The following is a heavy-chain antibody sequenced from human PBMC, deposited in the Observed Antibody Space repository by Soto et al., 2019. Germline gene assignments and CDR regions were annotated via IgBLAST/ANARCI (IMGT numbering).Heavy chain of an antibody. CDR1: GGSISSGGYY. J-gene: IGHJ4*02. CDR2: IYYSGST. CDR3: ARAHNSYGEPYFDY. D-gene: IGHD5-18*01. V-gene: IGHV4-31*03. Sequence: SETLSLTCTVSGGSISSGGYYWSWIRQHPGKGLEWIVYIYYSGSTYYNPSLKSRVTISVDTSKNQFSLKLSSVTAADTAVYYCARAHNSYGEPYFDYWGQGTLVTVAS.